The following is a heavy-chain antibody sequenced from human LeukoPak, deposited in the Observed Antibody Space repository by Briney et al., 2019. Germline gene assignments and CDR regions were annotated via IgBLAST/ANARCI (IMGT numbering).Heavy chain of an antibody. CDR3: VRDGVDGDHFDY. Sequence: GGSLRLSCAASGFTFSSYGMHWVRQAPGKGLEWVAFIRYDGSNKYYADSVKGRFTISRDNSKNSVYLQMNSLRVGDTALYYCVRDGVDGDHFDYWGQGTLVTVSS. J-gene: IGHJ4*02. CDR1: GFTFSSYG. CDR2: IRYDGSNK. D-gene: IGHD4-17*01. V-gene: IGHV3-30*02.